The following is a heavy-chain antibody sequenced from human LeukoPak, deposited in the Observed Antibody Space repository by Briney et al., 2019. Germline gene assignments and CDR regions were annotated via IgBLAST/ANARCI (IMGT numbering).Heavy chain of an antibody. V-gene: IGHV4-34*01. CDR2: INHSGST. Sequence: SETLSLTXAVYGGSFSGYYWSWIRQPPGKGLEWIGEINHSGSTNYNSSLKSRVTISVDTSKNQFSLKLSSVTAADTAVYYCARGGNAIRFDYIASNWFDPWGQGTLVTVSS. CDR1: GGSFSGYY. D-gene: IGHD4-11*01. CDR3: ARGGNAIRFDYIASNWFDP. J-gene: IGHJ5*02.